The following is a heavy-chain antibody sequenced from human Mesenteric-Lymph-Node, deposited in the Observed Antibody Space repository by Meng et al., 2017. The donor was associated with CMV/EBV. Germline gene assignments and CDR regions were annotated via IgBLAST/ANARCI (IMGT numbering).Heavy chain of an antibody. D-gene: IGHD3-22*01. CDR1: GFTFSSYA. Sequence: GESLKISCAASGFTFSSYAMHWVRQAPGKGLEYVSAISSNGGSTYYADSVKGRFTISRDNSKNTLYLQLNSLRAEDTAVYYCARAVYDYDSSSTLGYWGQGTLVTVSS. V-gene: IGHV3-64*02. CDR3: ARAVYDYDSSSTLGY. J-gene: IGHJ4*02. CDR2: ISSNGGST.